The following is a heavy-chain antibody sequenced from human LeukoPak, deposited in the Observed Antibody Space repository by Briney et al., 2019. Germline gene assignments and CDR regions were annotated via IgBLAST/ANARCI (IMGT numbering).Heavy chain of an antibody. J-gene: IGHJ5*02. V-gene: IGHV1-18*01. CDR1: GYTFTSYG. D-gene: IGHD6-13*01. Sequence: APVKISCKASGYTFTSYGISWVRQAPGQGLEWMGWISTHNGNTNYAQKLQGRVTMTTDTSTSTAYMELRGLRSDDTAVYYCARDLAAAGTSPPGPIWFDPWGQGTLVTVS. CDR2: ISTHNGNT. CDR3: ARDLAAAGTSPPGPIWFDP.